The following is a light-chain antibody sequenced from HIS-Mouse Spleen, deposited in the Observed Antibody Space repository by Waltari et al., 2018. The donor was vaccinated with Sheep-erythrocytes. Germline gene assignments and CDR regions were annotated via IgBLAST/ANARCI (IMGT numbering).Light chain of an antibody. Sequence: QSALTQPASVSGSPGQSITISCTGPSSDVGSYNPFSWYQQHPGKAPKLMIYEGSKRPSGVSNRFSGSKSGNTASLTISGLQAEDEADYYCCSYAGSSTPWVFGGGTKLTVL. CDR2: EGS. CDR3: CSYAGSSTPWV. V-gene: IGLV2-23*01. J-gene: IGLJ3*02. CDR1: SSDVGSYNP.